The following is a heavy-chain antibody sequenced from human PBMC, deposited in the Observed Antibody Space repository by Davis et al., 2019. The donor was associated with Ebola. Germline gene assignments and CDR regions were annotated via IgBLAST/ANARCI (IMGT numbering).Heavy chain of an antibody. CDR3: ASDGSGPHTGFDY. J-gene: IGHJ4*02. V-gene: IGHV1-2*02. Sequence: ASVKVSCKASGYTFTGHYMHWVRQAPGQGLEWMGCINPNSGGTDFAQKFQGRVTMTRDTSISTAYMELSGLRSDDTAVYYYASDGSGPHTGFDYWGQGTLVTVSS. CDR2: INPNSGGT. CDR1: GYTFTGHY. D-gene: IGHD1-26*01.